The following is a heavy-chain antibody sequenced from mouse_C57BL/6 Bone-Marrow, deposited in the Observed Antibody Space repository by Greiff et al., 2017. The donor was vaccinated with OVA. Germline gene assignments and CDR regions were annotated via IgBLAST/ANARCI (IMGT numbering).Heavy chain of an antibody. J-gene: IGHJ3*01. CDR2: INPNNGGT. D-gene: IGHD3-2*02. V-gene: IGHV1-22*01. CDR1: GYTFTDYN. CDR3: ARGRHLRHPFAY. Sequence: VQLQQSGPELVKPGASVKMSCKASGYTFTDYNMHWVKQSHGKSLEWIGYINPNNGGTSYNQKFKGKATLTVNKSSSTAYMELRSLTSEDSAVYYCARGRHLRHPFAYWGQGTLVTVSA.